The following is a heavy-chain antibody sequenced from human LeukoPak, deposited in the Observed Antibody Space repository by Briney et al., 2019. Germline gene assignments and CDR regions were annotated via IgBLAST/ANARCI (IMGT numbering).Heavy chain of an antibody. CDR3: ARVRNTYYDFWSGSLDV. J-gene: IGHJ6*04. Sequence: SGGSLRLSCTASGFMFNNYWMNWVRQAPGKGLEWVANIKEDGSKKNYVDSVKGRFTISRDNAKNSLYLEMNSLRAEDTAVYFCARVRNTYYDFWSGSLDVWGKGTTVTVSS. V-gene: IGHV3-7*01. CDR1: GFMFNNYW. CDR2: IKEDGSKK. D-gene: IGHD3-3*01.